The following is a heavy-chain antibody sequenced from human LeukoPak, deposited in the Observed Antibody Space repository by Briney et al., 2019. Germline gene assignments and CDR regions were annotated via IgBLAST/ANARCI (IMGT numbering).Heavy chain of an antibody. Sequence: GASVKVSCKASGYTFTGYYMHWVRQAPGQGLEWMGWINPNSGGTNYAQKFQGRVTMTRDTSISTAYMELSRLRSDDTAVYYCARLPQKYCSSTSCYDGAFDIWGQGTMVTVSS. J-gene: IGHJ3*02. CDR1: GYTFTGYY. CDR2: INPNSGGT. CDR3: ARLPQKYCSSTSCYDGAFDI. V-gene: IGHV1-2*02. D-gene: IGHD2-2*01.